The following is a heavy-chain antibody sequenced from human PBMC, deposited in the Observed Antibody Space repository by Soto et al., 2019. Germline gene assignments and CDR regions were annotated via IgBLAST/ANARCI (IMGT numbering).Heavy chain of an antibody. V-gene: IGHV4-30-4*01. D-gene: IGHD3-22*01. J-gene: IGHJ4*02. CDR3: ARAVNSSCYPTTYYFDY. CDR2: IYYSGST. CDR1: GGSISSGDYY. Sequence: SETLSLTCTVSGGSISSGDYYWSWIRQPPGKGLEWIGYIYYSGSTYYNPSLKSRVTISVDTSKNQFSLKLSSVTAADTAVYYCARAVNSSCYPTTYYFDYWGQGTQVTDTS.